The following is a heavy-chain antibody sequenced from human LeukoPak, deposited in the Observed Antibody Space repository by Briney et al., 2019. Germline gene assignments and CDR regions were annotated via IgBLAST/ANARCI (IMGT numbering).Heavy chain of an antibody. CDR1: GYTFSSYG. CDR2: ISVYSGNT. Sequence: ASVKVSCKASGYTFSSYGISWVRQAPGQGLEWMGWISVYSGNTNYAQRFQDRVTMTTDTSTTTAYMELRSLRSDDTAMYYCARDANGVLGDYWGQGTLVTGS. V-gene: IGHV1-18*01. D-gene: IGHD2-8*01. J-gene: IGHJ4*02. CDR3: ARDANGVLGDY.